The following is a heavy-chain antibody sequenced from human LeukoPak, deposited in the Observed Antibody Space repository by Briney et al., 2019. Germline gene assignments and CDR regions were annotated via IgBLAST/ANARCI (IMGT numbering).Heavy chain of an antibody. CDR1: GGTFSSYG. D-gene: IGHD6-25*01. J-gene: IGHJ4*02. Sequence: SVKVSCKASGGTFSSYGISWVRQAPGQGLEWMGGIIPIFGTANYAQKFQGRVTITADKSTSTAYMELSSLRSEDTAVYYCARGRSGYWVSLFEYWGQGILVTVSS. CDR3: ARGRSGYWVSLFEY. V-gene: IGHV1-69*06. CDR2: IIPIFGTA.